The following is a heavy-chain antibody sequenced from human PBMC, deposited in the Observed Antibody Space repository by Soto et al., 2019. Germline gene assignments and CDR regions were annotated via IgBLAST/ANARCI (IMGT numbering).Heavy chain of an antibody. D-gene: IGHD3-9*01. CDR1: GGAISSSSYY. J-gene: IGHJ4*02. CDR2: MYYSGST. Sequence: SETLSLTYTVSGGAISSSSYYWGCIRQPPGKGLEWIGRMYYSGSTYYNPSLKSRVSISVDTSKNQFSLKLSSVTAADTAVYYCARHRTLRYFDWLSAEFDYWGQGTRVT. V-gene: IGHV4-39*01. CDR3: ARHRTLRYFDWLSAEFDY.